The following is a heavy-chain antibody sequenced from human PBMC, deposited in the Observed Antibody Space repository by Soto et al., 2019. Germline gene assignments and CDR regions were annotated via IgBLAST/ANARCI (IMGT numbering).Heavy chain of an antibody. CDR3: AEGRSDYYYYVVDF. CDR1: GFTFSSCA. CDR2: IIDSGGST. J-gene: IGHJ6*02. Sequence: EVQLLESGGGLVQPGGSLRLSCAASGFTFSSCAMGWVRQAPGKGLEWVSDIIDSGGSTYYADSVKGRFTISRDNSKSTLYLQMNSLRAEDTALYYRAEGRSDYYYYVVDFWGQGTTVTVSS. V-gene: IGHV3-23*01.